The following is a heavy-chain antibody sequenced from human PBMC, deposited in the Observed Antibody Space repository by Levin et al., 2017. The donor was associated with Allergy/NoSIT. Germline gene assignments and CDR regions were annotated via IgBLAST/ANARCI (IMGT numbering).Heavy chain of an antibody. CDR2: IIPIFGTA. CDR1: GGTFSSYA. CDR3: ARVWRITGTRWSFGRFDP. Sequence: KISCKASGGTFSSYAISWVRQAPGQGLEWMGGIIPIFGTANYAQKFQGRVTITADESTSTAYMELSSLRSEDTAVYYCARVWRITGTRWSFGRFDPWGQGTLVTVSS. J-gene: IGHJ5*02. V-gene: IGHV1-69*01. D-gene: IGHD1-7*01.